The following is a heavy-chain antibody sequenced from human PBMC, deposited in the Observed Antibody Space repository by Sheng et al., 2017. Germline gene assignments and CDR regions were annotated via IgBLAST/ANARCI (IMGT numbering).Heavy chain of an antibody. J-gene: IGHJ4*02. V-gene: IGHV4-39*07. CDR3: ARQGFLEWLLLLDY. CDR1: GGSISSSSYY. Sequence: QLQLQESGPGLVKPSETLSLTCTVSGGSISSSSYYWGWIRQPPGKGLEWIGSIYYSGSTYYNPSLKSRVTISVDTSKNQFSLKLSSVTAADTAVYYCARQGFLEWLLLLDYWAREPWSPSPQ. D-gene: IGHD3-3*01. CDR2: IYYSGST.